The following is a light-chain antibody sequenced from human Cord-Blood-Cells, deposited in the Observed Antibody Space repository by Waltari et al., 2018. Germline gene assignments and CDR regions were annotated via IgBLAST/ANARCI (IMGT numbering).Light chain of an antibody. CDR2: WAS. CDR1: QSVLYSSNNKNY. CDR3: QQYYSTPPWT. J-gene: IGKJ1*01. Sequence: DIVMTQSPDSLAVSLGERATINCKFSQSVLYSSNNKNYLAWYQQKPGHPPKLLIYWASTRESGVPDLFSGSGSGTDFTLTISSLQAEDVAVYYCQQYYSTPPWTFGQGTKVEIK. V-gene: IGKV4-1*01.